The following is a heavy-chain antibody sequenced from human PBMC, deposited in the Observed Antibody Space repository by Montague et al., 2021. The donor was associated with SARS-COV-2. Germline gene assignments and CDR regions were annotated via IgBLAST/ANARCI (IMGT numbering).Heavy chain of an antibody. J-gene: IGHJ2*01. Sequence: SETLSLTCTVSGASISSGTYYWGWVRQPPGKGLEWIGTINYSGKTYYNPSLKSRVTISVDTSKNQFSLKVTSVIAADTAVYYCARRAQWQLSWFFDLWGRGTLVTVSS. CDR1: GASISSGTYY. D-gene: IGHD6-19*01. V-gene: IGHV4-39*01. CDR2: INYSGKT. CDR3: ARRAQWQLSWFFDL.